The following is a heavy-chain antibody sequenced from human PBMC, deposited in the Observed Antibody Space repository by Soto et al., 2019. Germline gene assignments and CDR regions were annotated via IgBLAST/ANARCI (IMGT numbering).Heavy chain of an antibody. Sequence: PSQTLSLTCVISGDSASSNSAAWNWIRQSPSRGLEWLGRTYYRSKWYNDYAVSVKSRITINPDTSKNQFSLQLNSATPEDTAVYYCARGLYDFDEIYYSYSGMDVWGQGTTLTVSS. D-gene: IGHD3-3*01. CDR3: ARGLYDFDEIYYSYSGMDV. CDR1: GDSASSNSAA. V-gene: IGHV6-1*01. J-gene: IGHJ6*02. CDR2: TYYRSKWYN.